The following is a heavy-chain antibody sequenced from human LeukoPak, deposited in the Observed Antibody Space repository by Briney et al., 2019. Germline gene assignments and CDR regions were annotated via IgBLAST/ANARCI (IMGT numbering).Heavy chain of an antibody. CDR1: GGSFSGYY. V-gene: IGHV4-34*01. Sequence: SETLSLTCAVYGGSFSGYYWSWIRQPPGKGLEWIGSIYYSGSPYHNPSLRSRVTISVDTSKNQFSLKLSSVTAADTAVYYCARGSTMDYWGQGTLVTVSS. CDR3: ARGSTMDY. CDR2: IYYSGSP. D-gene: IGHD3-10*01. J-gene: IGHJ4*02.